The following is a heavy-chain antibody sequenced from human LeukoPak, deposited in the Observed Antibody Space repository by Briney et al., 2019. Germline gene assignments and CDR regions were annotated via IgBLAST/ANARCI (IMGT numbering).Heavy chain of an antibody. V-gene: IGHV4-31*03. Sequence: SETLSLTCTVSGGSISSGGYYWSWIRQHPGKGLEWIGYIYYSGSTYYNPSLKSRVTISVDTSKNQFSLKLSSVTAADTAVYYCAREIIVGATYDYWGQGTLVTVSS. CDR3: AREIIVGATYDY. CDR1: GGSISSGGYY. D-gene: IGHD1-26*01. CDR2: IYYSGST. J-gene: IGHJ4*02.